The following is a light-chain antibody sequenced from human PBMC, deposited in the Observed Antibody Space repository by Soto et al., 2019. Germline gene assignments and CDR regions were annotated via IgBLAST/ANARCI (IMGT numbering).Light chain of an antibody. V-gene: IGLV2-14*01. CDR1: RSDVGAYNY. CDR3: SSFTSRFTFV. J-gene: IGLJ1*01. Sequence: QSVLTQPASVSGSPGQSIAISCTGTRSDVGAYNYVSWYQQHPGKAPKLMISEVTIRPSGVSDRFSGSKSGNTASLTISGLQAEDEADYYCSSFTSRFTFVFGTGTKLTVL. CDR2: EVT.